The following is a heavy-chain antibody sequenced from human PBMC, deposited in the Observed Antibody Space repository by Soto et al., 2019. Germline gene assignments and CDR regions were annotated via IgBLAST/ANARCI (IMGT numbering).Heavy chain of an antibody. CDR2: IGGSGSSA. D-gene: IGHD3-10*01. Sequence: EGQLLESGGGLVQPGGSLRLSCVASGFTFENFAMTWVRQAPGKGMEWVSAIGGSGSSANYADSVKGRFTVSRDDSKSTLYLQMSGLRVDDTALYYCAKDAVAYNGEWDWFDLWGQGTLVTVSS. CDR3: AKDAVAYNGEWDWFDL. CDR1: GFTFENFA. V-gene: IGHV3-23*01. J-gene: IGHJ5*02.